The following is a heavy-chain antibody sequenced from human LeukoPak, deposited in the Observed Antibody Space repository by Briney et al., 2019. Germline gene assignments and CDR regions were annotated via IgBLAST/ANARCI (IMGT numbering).Heavy chain of an antibody. CDR2: IRXXXGST. J-gene: IGHJ5*02. Sequence: GGSXRLSCAASGFTFXXXAXXXXRQAPGKXLXXXXXIRXXXGSTYYADSVKGRXXXSXDNSKNTLYLQMNSLRAEDTAVYYCAKGSGSYPRNNWFDPWGQGTLVTVSS. D-gene: IGHD3-10*01. CDR3: AKGSGSYPRNNWFDP. V-gene: IGHV3-23*01. CDR1: GFTFXXXA.